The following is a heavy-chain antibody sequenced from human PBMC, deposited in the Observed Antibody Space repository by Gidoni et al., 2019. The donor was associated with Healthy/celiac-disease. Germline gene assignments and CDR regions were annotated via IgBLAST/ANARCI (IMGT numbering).Heavy chain of an antibody. V-gene: IGHV1-3*01. Sequence: QKFQGRVTITRDTSASTAYMELSSLRSEDTAVYYCARALPRKEAFDIWGQGTMVTVSS. CDR3: ARALPRKEAFDI. J-gene: IGHJ3*02.